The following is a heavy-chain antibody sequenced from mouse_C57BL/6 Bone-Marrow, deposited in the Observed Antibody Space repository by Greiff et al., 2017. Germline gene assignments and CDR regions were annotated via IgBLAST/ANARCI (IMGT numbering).Heavy chain of an antibody. Sequence: VQLQQPGAELVMPGASVKLSCKASGYTFTSYWMHWVKQRPGPGLEWIGEIDPSDRYTKYKQKFKGKSTLTVDKSSSTAYMQLSSLTSEDSAVYYCARDITTVVERTWFAYWGQGTLVTVSA. CDR1: GYTFTSYW. V-gene: IGHV1-69*01. CDR2: IDPSDRYT. J-gene: IGHJ3*01. CDR3: ARDITTVVERTWFAY. D-gene: IGHD1-1*01.